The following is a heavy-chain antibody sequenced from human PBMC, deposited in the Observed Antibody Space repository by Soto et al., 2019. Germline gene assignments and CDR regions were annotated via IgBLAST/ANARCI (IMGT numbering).Heavy chain of an antibody. V-gene: IGHV3-48*03. D-gene: IGHD2-15*01. Sequence: PGGSLRLSCAASGFTFSSYEMNWVRQAPGKGLEWVSYISSSGSTIYYADSVKGRFTISRDNAKNSLYLQMNSLRAEDTAVYYCARDRACSGGSCYGFDYWGQGTLVTVSS. CDR2: ISSSGSTI. J-gene: IGHJ4*02. CDR3: ARDRACSGGSCYGFDY. CDR1: GFTFSSYE.